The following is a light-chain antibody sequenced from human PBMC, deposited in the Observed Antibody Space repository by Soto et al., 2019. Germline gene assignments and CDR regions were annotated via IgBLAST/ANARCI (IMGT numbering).Light chain of an antibody. CDR1: QSVSNK. V-gene: IGKV3D-15*01. J-gene: IGKJ5*01. CDR3: QQYNDWPPIT. Sequence: EIVMTQSPATLSVSPGERATLSCRASQSVSNKLAWYQQKPGQAPRLLIYDASLRATDIPARFSGSGSGTELTLTISSLQAEDFAVYYCQQYNDWPPITFGQGTRLEIK. CDR2: DAS.